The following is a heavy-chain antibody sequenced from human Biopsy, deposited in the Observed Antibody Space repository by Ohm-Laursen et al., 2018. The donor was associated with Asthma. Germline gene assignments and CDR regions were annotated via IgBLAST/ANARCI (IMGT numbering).Heavy chain of an antibody. J-gene: IGHJ6*02. V-gene: IGHV1-69*13. Sequence: SVKVSCKSSGYTFTDYYVMWLRQAPGQGLEWMGGLIPVLGTPDHAQMFEGRVTITADESTSTAYMELSSLSSEDTAVYYCARGYSGSDRIVYYYSGLEVWGQGTTVTVSS. CDR3: ARGYSGSDRIVYYYSGLEV. CDR1: GYTFTDYY. CDR2: LIPVLGTP. D-gene: IGHD5-12*01.